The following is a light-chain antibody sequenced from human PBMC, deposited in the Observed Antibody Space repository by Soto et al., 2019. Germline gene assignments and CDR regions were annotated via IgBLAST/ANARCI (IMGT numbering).Light chain of an antibody. CDR1: QSVIYNANDKNY. J-gene: IGKJ3*01. Sequence: DIVMTQSPDSLAVSLGERATLNCKSSQSVIYNANDKNYLAWYQKKTGQPHKRLIYWASTRECGVPDRLGGSGSGTDLTLTISSRQAEDDALYYWQHYYSTPATFGPGTKVDIK. V-gene: IGKV4-1*01. CDR3: QHYYSTPAT. CDR2: WAS.